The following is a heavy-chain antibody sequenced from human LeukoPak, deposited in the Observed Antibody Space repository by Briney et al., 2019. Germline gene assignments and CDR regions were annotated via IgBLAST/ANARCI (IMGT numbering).Heavy chain of an antibody. CDR2: IYYSGST. CDR1: RGSIRGAGYC. V-gene: IGHV4-31*03. Sequence: PSETLSLTSIVSRGSIRGAGYCSSWIRQHPGKGLEWIGYIYYSGSTYYNPSLKSRVTISVDTSKNQFSLKLSSVTAADTAVYYCAGEWKGSDYWGQGTLVTVSS. D-gene: IGHD1-1*01. J-gene: IGHJ4*02. CDR3: AGEWKGSDY.